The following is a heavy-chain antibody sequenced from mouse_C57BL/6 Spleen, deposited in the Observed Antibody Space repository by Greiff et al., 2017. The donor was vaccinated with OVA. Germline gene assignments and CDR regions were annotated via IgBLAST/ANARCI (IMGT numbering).Heavy chain of an antibody. CDR1: GFTFSSYA. D-gene: IGHD3-1*01. CDR3: ARPSNMDGPYYLDY. Sequence: EVKLVESGGGLVKPGGSLKLSCAASGFTFSSYAMSWVRQTPEKRLEWVATISDGGSYTYYPDNVKGRFTISRDNAKNNLYLQMSHLKSEDTAMYYCARPSNMDGPYYLDYWGQGTTLTVSS. CDR2: ISDGGSYT. J-gene: IGHJ2*01. V-gene: IGHV5-4*03.